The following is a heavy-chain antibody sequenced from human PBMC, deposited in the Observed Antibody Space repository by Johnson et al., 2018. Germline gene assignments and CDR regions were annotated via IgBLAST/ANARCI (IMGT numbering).Heavy chain of an antibody. V-gene: IGHV1-46*03. J-gene: IGHJ3*02. CDR1: GYTFSSYY. CDR2: INPSGCSP. Sequence: QVQLVQSGAEVKKPGASVKVSCKASGYTFSSYYMHWVRQAPGQGLEWMGIINPSGCSPSYAQKFQGRVTMTRDTSTSTVHMELSSLETEGTAVYYCAGVWRWSDAFDIWGQGTMVTVSS. CDR3: AGVWRWSDAFDI. D-gene: IGHD4-23*01.